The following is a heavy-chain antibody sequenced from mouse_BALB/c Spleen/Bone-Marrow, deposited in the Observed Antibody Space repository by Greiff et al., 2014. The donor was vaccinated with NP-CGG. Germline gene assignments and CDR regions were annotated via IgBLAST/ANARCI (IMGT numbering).Heavy chain of an antibody. Sequence: EVKLQESGSELVKPGASVKLSCAASGFNIKDTYMHWVKQRPEQGLEWIGRIDPANGDTKYDPKFQGKATITADTSCNTAYLQLSSLTSEDTAVYYCTRPSFYYGSSYWYFDVWGAGTTVTVSS. CDR3: TRPSFYYGSSYWYFDV. D-gene: IGHD1-1*01. J-gene: IGHJ1*01. CDR1: GFNIKDTY. CDR2: IDPANGDT. V-gene: IGHV14-3*02.